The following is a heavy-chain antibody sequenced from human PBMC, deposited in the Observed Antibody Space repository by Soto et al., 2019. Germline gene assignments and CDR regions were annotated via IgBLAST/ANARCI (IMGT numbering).Heavy chain of an antibody. Sequence: QLQLQESGPGLVKPSETLSLTCTVSGGSISSSSYYWGWIRQPPGKGLEWIGSIYYSGSTYYNPSLNSRVTISVDKSKNQFSLKLSSVTAADTAVYYCARSRRNYFDYWGQGTLVTVSS. CDR2: IYYSGST. CDR1: GGSISSSSYY. J-gene: IGHJ4*02. CDR3: ARSRRNYFDY. V-gene: IGHV4-39*01.